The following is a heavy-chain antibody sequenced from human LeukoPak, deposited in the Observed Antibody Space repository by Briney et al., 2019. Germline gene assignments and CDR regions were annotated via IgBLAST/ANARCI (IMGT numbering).Heavy chain of an antibody. V-gene: IGHV1-18*01. CDR1: GYTFTSYG. Sequence: ASVKVSRKASGYTFTSYGISWVRQAPGQGLEWMGWISAYNGNTNYAQKLQGRVTMTTDTSTSTAYMELRSLRSDDTAVYYCARDQGDYDSSGYYRGWGQGTLVTVSS. D-gene: IGHD3-22*01. CDR2: ISAYNGNT. CDR3: ARDQGDYDSSGYYRG. J-gene: IGHJ4*02.